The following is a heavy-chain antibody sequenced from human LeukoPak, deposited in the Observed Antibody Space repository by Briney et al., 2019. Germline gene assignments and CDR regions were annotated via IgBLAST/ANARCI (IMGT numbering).Heavy chain of an antibody. J-gene: IGHJ4*02. CDR1: GGSISSYY. D-gene: IGHD2-2*01. Sequence: SETLSLTCTVSGGSISSYYWSWIRQPPGKGLEWIGYIYYSGSTNYNPSLKSRVTISVDTSKNQFSLRLSSVTAADTAMYYCARGPGCSSTSCPVSYWGQGTLVTVSS. CDR2: IYYSGST. V-gene: IGHV4-59*01. CDR3: ARGPGCSSTSCPVSY.